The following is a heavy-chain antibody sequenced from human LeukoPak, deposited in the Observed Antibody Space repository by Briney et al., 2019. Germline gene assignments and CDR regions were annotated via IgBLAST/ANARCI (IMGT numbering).Heavy chain of an antibody. J-gene: IGHJ4*02. CDR2: TYHTGGA. CDR3: ARDPYYDFWSGYPLPDY. Sequence: SETLSLTRSVSGVSIRGSGWYWSWLRQSPGKDLELIGYTYHTGGAYYSPSLKSRVAISVDTSKNQFSLKLSSVTAADTAVYYCARDPYYDFWSGYPLPDYWGQGTPVTVSS. D-gene: IGHD3-3*01. CDR1: GVSIRGSGWY. V-gene: IGHV4-30-2*05.